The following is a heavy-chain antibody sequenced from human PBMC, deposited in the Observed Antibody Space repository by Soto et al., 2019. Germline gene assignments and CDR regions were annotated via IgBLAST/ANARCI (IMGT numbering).Heavy chain of an antibody. CDR3: ARALAAAGIYFDY. V-gene: IGHV3-33*01. D-gene: IGHD6-13*01. J-gene: IGHJ4*02. CDR2: IWYDGSNK. Sequence: GGSLRLSCAASGFTFSSYGMHWVRQAPGKGLEWVAVIWYDGSNKYYADSVKGRFTISRDNSKNTLYLQMNSLRAEDTAVYYCARALAAAGIYFDYWGQGTLVTVSS. CDR1: GFTFSSYG.